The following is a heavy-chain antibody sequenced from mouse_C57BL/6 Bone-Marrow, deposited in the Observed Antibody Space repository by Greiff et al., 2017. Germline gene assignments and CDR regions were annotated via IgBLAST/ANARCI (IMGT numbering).Heavy chain of an antibody. CDR1: GFNIKDTY. Sequence: EVMLVESVAELVRPGASVKLSCTASGFNIKDTYMHWVQQRPEQGLEWIGRIDPAHGNTKYAPKFQGKATITADTAYNTAYLQLSSLTSEDTAIYYCARDGYYWYFDVWGTGTTVTVSS. CDR3: ARDGYYWYFDV. J-gene: IGHJ1*03. D-gene: IGHD2-3*01. CDR2: IDPAHGNT. V-gene: IGHV14-3*01.